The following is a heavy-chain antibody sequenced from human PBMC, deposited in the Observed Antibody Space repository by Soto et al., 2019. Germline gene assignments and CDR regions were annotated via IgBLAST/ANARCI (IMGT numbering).Heavy chain of an antibody. CDR3: ARRSRSGYDWVGYDWFDP. CDR1: GYTFPSHW. CDR2: IYPGDSGT. D-gene: IGHD5-12*01. V-gene: IGHV5-51*01. Sequence: PGESLKISCKGSGYTFPSHWIGWVRQMPGKGLEWMGIIYPGDSGTRYSPSFRGQVTISADKSISTAYLQWSSLQASDTAMYYCARRSRSGYDWVGYDWFDPWGQGTLVTVSS. J-gene: IGHJ5*02.